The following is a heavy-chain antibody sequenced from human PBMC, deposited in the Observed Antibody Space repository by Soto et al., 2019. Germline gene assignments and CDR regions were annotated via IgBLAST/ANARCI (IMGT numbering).Heavy chain of an antibody. Sequence: PSETLSLTCLVSGGSLSSYYWSWIRQPPGKGQEWIGYIYSSGSTNYNPSLKSRVTISVDTPKNKFSLKVSSVTAADTAMYYCVRHNRQTSRRDSFDSWGQGTLVTVSS. J-gene: IGHJ4*02. CDR3: VRHNRQTSRRDSFDS. CDR1: GGSLSSYY. V-gene: IGHV4-59*08. D-gene: IGHD2-2*01. CDR2: IYSSGST.